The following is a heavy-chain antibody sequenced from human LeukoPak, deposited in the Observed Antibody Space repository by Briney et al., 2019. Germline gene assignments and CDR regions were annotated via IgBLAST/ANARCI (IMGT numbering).Heavy chain of an antibody. Sequence: PGGSLRLSCAASGFTVSSNYVSWVRQAPGKGLEWVSVIYSGGSTYYADSVKGRFTISRDNSKNTLYLQMNSLRAEDTAVCYCAKQRAYWYFDFWGRGTLVTASS. V-gene: IGHV3-66*04. J-gene: IGHJ2*01. CDR1: GFTVSSNY. CDR3: AKQRAYWYFDF. CDR2: IYSGGST.